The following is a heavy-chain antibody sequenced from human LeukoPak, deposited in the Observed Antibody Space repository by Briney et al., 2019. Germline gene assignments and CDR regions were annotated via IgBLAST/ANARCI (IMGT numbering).Heavy chain of an antibody. V-gene: IGHV4-59*01. J-gene: IGHJ3*02. CDR3: ARSDYSGSGTYTEFDAFDI. CDR1: GGSISSYY. D-gene: IGHD3-10*01. CDR2: IYYTGST. Sequence: SETLSLTCTVSGGSISSYYWSWIRQPPGKGLEWIGYIYYTGSTSYNPSLKSRVTISMDTSKNQFSLKLSSVTAADSAVYYCARSDYSGSGTYTEFDAFDIWGQGPMVTVSS.